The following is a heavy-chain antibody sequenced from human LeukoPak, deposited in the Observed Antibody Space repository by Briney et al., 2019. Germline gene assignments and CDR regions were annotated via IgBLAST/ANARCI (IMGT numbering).Heavy chain of an antibody. J-gene: IGHJ5*02. CDR2: ISGSGGNT. D-gene: IGHD2-15*01. Sequence: GGSLRLSCAASGFTFSSYAMSWVRQAPGKGLEWVSAISGSGGNTYYADSVKGRFTISRDNSKNTPYLQMNSLRAEDTAVYYCAKGFVVVVSATQSSWFDPWGQGTLVTVSS. V-gene: IGHV3-23*01. CDR1: GFTFSSYA. CDR3: AKGFVVVVSATQSSWFDP.